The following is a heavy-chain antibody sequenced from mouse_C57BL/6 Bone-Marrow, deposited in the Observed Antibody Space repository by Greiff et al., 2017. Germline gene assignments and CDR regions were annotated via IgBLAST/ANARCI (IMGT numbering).Heavy chain of an antibody. CDR3: GRGDYYGSSPWLAY. V-gene: IGHV10-3*01. Sequence: EVKLVESGGGLVQPKGSLKLSCAASGFTFNTYAMHWVRQAPGKGLEWVARIRSKSSNYATYYADSVKDRFTISRDESQRMLYLKMNSLKTEDTAMYYCGRGDYYGSSPWLAYWGQGTLVTVSA. CDR1: GFTFNTYA. J-gene: IGHJ3*01. CDR2: IRSKSSNYAT. D-gene: IGHD1-1*01.